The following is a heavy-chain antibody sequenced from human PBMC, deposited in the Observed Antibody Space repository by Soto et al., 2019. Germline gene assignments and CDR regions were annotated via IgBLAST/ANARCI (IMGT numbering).Heavy chain of an antibody. CDR2: IIPILGIA. Sequence: QVQLVQSGAEVKKPGSSVKVSCKASGGTFSSYTISWVRQAPGQGLEWMGRIIPILGIANYAQKFQGRVTITADKSTSKAYMELSSLRSEDTAVYYCARWLGVAGYYYYGMDVWGQGTTVTVSS. D-gene: IGHD6-19*01. J-gene: IGHJ6*02. CDR3: ARWLGVAGYYYYGMDV. CDR1: GGTFSSYT. V-gene: IGHV1-69*02.